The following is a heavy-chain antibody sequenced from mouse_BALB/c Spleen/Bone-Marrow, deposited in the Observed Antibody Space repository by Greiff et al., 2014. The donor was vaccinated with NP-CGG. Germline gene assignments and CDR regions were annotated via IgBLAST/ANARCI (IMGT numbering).Heavy chain of an antibody. V-gene: IGHV1-4*01. CDR3: ARAAYYRYDEGAWFAY. Sequence: QVQLKQSGAELASPGASVKMSCKASGYTFTSYTMHWVKQRPGQGLEWIGYINPSSGYTNYNQKFKDKATLTADKSSSTAYMQLSSLTSEDSAVYYCARAAYYRYDEGAWFAYWGQGTLVTVSA. CDR2: INPSSGYT. J-gene: IGHJ3*01. CDR1: GYTFTSYT. D-gene: IGHD2-14*01.